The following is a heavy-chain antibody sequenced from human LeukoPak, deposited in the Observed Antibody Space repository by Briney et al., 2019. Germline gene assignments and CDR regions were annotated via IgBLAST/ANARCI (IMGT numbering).Heavy chain of an antibody. CDR3: ARVAYCGGDCYSLDYYYMDV. Sequence: GGSLRLSCAASGFTLRNYWMHWVRQTPGKGLLWVSRINGDGTSATYAGSVKGRFTISRDNAKNTLYLQMNSLLAEDTAVYYCARVAYCGGDCYSLDYYYMDVWGKGTTVTVSS. J-gene: IGHJ6*03. V-gene: IGHV3-74*01. CDR1: GFTLRNYW. D-gene: IGHD2-21*02. CDR2: INGDGTSA.